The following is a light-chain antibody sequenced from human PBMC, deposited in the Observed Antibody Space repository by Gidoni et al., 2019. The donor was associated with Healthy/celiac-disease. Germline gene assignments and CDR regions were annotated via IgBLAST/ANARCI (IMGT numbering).Light chain of an antibody. CDR2: EDN. J-gene: IGLJ2*01. V-gene: IGLV6-57*04. Sequence: NFMLTQPHSVSQSPGKTVTISCTRSSGSIASNYVQWYQQRPGSAPTTVSYEDNQRPSGVPDRFSGSIDSSSNAASLTITGLKTEDEADYYCQYYDSSKYVVFGGGTKLTVL. CDR3: QYYDSSKYVV. CDR1: SGSIASNY.